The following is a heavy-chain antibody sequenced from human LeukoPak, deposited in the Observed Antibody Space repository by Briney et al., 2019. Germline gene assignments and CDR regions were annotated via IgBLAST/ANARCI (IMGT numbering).Heavy chain of an antibody. CDR1: GFTFSSHW. CDR2: IKTDGSST. Sequence: GGSLRLSCAASGFTFSSHWMHWVRQDPGKGLVWVSRIKTDGSSTSYADSVKGRFTISRDNAKNTLYLQMNSLRAEDTAVYYCAKDWGQLVVVPAVPFDYWGQGTLVTVSS. CDR3: AKDWGQLVVVPAVPFDY. J-gene: IGHJ4*02. D-gene: IGHD2-2*01. V-gene: IGHV3-74*01.